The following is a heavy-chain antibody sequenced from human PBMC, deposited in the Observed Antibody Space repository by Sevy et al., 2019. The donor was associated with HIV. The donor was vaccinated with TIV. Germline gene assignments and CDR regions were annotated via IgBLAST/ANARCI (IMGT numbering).Heavy chain of an antibody. D-gene: IGHD2-2*03. CDR2: IIPIFGTA. CDR1: GGTFSSYA. V-gene: IGHV1-69*13. J-gene: IGHJ6*03. CDR3: ARVRGWIYYYYMDV. Sequence: ASVKVSCKASGGTFSSYAISWVRQAPGQGLEWMGGIIPIFGTANYAQKFQGRVTITADESTSTAYMELSSLRSEDTAVYYCARVRGWIYYYYMDVWGKGTTVTVSS.